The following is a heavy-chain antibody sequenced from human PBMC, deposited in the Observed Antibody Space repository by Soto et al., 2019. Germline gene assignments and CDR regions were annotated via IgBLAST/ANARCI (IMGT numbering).Heavy chain of an antibody. J-gene: IGHJ4*02. V-gene: IGHV3-30*03. D-gene: IGHD3-3*01. CDR2: ISYDGSNK. Sequence: GGSLRLSCAASGFTFSSYGMHWVRQAPGKGLEWVAVISYDGSNKYYADSVKGRFTISRDNSKNTLYLQMNSLRAEDTAVYYCATERYYDFWRFDYWGQGTLVTVSS. CDR3: ATERYYDFWRFDY. CDR1: GFTFSSYG.